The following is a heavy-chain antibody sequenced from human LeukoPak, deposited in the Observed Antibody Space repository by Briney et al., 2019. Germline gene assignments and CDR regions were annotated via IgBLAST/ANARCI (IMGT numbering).Heavy chain of an antibody. V-gene: IGHV4-30-4*01. CDR2: IYYSGST. CDR1: GGSISSGDYY. D-gene: IGHD3-3*01. Sequence: SETLSFTCTVSGGSISSGDYYWSWIRQPPGKGLEWIGYIYYSGSTYYNPSLKSRVTISVDTSKNQFSLKLSSVTAADTAVYYCARDTYYDFWSGYPYYYYYGMDVWGQGTTVTVSS. J-gene: IGHJ6*02. CDR3: ARDTYYDFWSGYPYYYYYGMDV.